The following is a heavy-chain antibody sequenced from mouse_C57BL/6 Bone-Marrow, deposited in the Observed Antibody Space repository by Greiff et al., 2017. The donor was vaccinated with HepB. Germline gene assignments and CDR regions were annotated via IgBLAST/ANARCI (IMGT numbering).Heavy chain of an antibody. CDR3: TRVYDGYPYYAMDY. J-gene: IGHJ4*01. CDR2: ISSGGDYI. Sequence: EVQLVESGEGLVKPGGSLKLSCAASGFTFSSYAMSWVRQTPEKRLEWVAYISSGGDYIYYADTVKGRFTISRDNARNTLYLQMSSLKSEDTAMYYCTRVYDGYPYYAMDYWGQGTSVTVSS. CDR1: GFTFSSYA. D-gene: IGHD2-3*01. V-gene: IGHV5-9-1*02.